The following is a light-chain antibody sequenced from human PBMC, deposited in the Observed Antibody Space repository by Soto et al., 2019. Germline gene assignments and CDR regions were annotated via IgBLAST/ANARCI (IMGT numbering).Light chain of an antibody. Sequence: QSVLTQPPSVSGAPGQRVTISCTGSSSNIGAGYDVHWYQQLPGTAPKLLIYGNSNRPSGVPDRFSGSKSGTSASLAITGLQAEDEADYYGQSDDSSRGGPWVFGGGTELTAL. V-gene: IGLV1-40*01. CDR2: GNS. CDR3: QSDDSSRGGPWV. J-gene: IGLJ3*02. CDR1: SSNIGAGYD.